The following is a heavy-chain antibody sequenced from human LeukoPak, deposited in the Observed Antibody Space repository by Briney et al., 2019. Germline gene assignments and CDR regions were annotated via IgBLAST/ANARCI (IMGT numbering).Heavy chain of an antibody. D-gene: IGHD3-9*01. J-gene: IGHJ1*01. CDR2: ISGSGGST. V-gene: IGHV3-23*01. CDR3: AKDKIGGYFDWLSKYFQH. CDR1: GFTFSSYA. Sequence: PGGSLRLSCAASGFTFSSYAMSWVRQAPGKGLEWVSAISGSGGSTYCADSVKGRFTISRDNSKNTLHLQMNSLRAEDTAVYYCAKDKIGGYFDWLSKYFQHWGQGTLVTVSS.